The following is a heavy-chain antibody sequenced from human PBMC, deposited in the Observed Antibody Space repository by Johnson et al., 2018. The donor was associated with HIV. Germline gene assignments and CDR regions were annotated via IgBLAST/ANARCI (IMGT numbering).Heavy chain of an antibody. V-gene: IGHV3-30*18. CDR3: AKHSSSWYDDAFDI. Sequence: QVQLVESGGGVVQPGRSLRLSCAASGFTFSSYGMHWVRQAPGKGLEWVAVISYDGSNKYYADSVKGRFNISRDNSKNTLFLRMNSLRAEDTAVYYCAKHSSSWYDDAFDIWGQGTMVTVSS. CDR2: ISYDGSNK. CDR1: GFTFSSYG. J-gene: IGHJ3*02. D-gene: IGHD6-13*01.